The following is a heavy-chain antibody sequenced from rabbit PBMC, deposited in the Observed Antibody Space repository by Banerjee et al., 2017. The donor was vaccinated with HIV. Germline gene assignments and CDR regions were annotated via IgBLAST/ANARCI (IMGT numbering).Heavy chain of an antibody. CDR3: VRGASASGYYSL. CDR1: GFSFSSGYY. CDR2: YIDLLFGTT. Sequence: KPGASLTLTCTASGFSFSSGYYMCWVRQAPGKGLEWIGYIDLLFGTTYYANWVNGRFTISSHNAQNTLSLQLNSLTAADTATYFCVRGASASGYYSLWGQGTLVTVS. J-gene: IGHJ3*01. D-gene: IGHD1-1*01. V-gene: IGHV1S40*01.